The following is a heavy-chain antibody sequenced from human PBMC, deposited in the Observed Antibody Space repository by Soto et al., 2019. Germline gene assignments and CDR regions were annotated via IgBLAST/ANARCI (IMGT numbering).Heavy chain of an antibody. D-gene: IGHD6-13*01. CDR1: GGTFSSYA. CDR2: FIPIFGTA. CDR3: ARDRGPQQQPYWFDP. V-gene: IGHV1-69*01. Sequence: QVQLVQSGAEVKKPGSSVKVSCKAPGGTFSSYAISWVRQAPGQGLEWMGGFIPIFGTANYAQKFQGRVTISADESTSTAYMELSSLRSEDTAVYYCARDRGPQQQPYWFDPWGQGTLVTVSS. J-gene: IGHJ5*02.